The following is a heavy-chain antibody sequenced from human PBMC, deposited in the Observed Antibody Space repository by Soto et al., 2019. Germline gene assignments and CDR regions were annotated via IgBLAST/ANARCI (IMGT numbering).Heavy chain of an antibody. CDR1: GGSISSYC. V-gene: IGHV4-59*01. J-gene: IGHJ5*02. CDR3: ARDGGKSGVDP. CDR2: IYYSGST. D-gene: IGHD1-26*01. Sequence: QVQLQESGPGLVKPSETLSLTCTVSGGSISSYCWSWIRQPPGKGLEWIGYIYYSGSTNYNPSLKSRVTISVDTSKNQFSLKLSSVTAADTAVYYCARDGGKSGVDPWGQGTLVTVSS.